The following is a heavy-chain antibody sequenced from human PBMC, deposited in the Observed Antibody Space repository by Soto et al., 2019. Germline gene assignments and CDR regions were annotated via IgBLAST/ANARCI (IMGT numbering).Heavy chain of an antibody. CDR3: GRGRSGQIVVFY. CDR2: IGPESGAT. V-gene: IGHV1-2*02. J-gene: IGHJ4*02. CDR1: GYTFTGHY. Sequence: SVKVSCKTSGYTFTGHYIHWVRQAPQQGPEWMGEIGPESGATRYAQKFRGRVTMTMDTSITTVYMELKNLSPDDTAVYYCGRGRSGQIVVFYWGQGTPVTV. D-gene: IGHD1-26*01.